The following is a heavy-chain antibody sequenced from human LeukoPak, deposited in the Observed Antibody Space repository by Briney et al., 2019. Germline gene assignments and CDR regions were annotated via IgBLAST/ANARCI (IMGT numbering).Heavy chain of an antibody. Sequence: GESLKISCKCSGYSFTSYWISWVRQMPGKGLEWMGRIDPSDSYTNYSPSFQGHVTISADKSISTAYLQWSSLKASDTAMYYCARQLIDSSGYTSFQHWGQGTLVTVSS. CDR2: IDPSDSYT. CDR3: ARQLIDSSGYTSFQH. D-gene: IGHD3-22*01. CDR1: GYSFTSYW. V-gene: IGHV5-10-1*01. J-gene: IGHJ1*01.